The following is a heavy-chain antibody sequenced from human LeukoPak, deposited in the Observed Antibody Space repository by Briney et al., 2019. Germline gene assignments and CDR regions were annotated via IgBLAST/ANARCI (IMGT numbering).Heavy chain of an antibody. J-gene: IGHJ4*02. CDR2: ISAYNGNT. CDR1: GYTFTSYG. D-gene: IGHD3-3*01. V-gene: IGHV1-18*01. CDR3: ARDRTYDFWSGYYSPINFDY. Sequence: GASVKVSCKASGYTFTSYGISWVRQAPGQGLEWMGWISAYNGNTNYAQKLQGRVTMTTDTSTSTAYTELRSLRSDDTAVYYCARDRTYDFWSGYYSPINFDYWGQGTLVTVSS.